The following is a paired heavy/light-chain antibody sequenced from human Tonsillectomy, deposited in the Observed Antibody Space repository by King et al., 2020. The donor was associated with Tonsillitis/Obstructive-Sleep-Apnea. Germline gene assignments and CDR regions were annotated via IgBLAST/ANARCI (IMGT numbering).Heavy chain of an antibody. D-gene: IGHD6-19*01. J-gene: IGHJ4*02. CDR3: AKDFGHIAVAGDFDY. V-gene: IGHV3-30*18. Sequence: QVQLVESGGGVVQPGRSLRLSCAASGFTFTTYGMHWVRQAPGKGLEWVAVISYDGSNKFYGDSVKGRFTISRDNSKNTLYLQMNSLRVEDTAVYYCAKDFGHIAVAGDFDYWGQGTLVTVSS. CDR1: GFTFTTYG. CDR2: ISYDGSNK.
Light chain of an antibody. Sequence: QSALTQPASVSGSPGQSITISCTGTSSDVGSYKLVSWYQQHPGKAPKLMIYEVTKRPSGVSNRFSGSKSGNTASLTISGLQAEDEADYYCYSYAGSSSWVFGGGTKLTVL. CDR1: SSDVGSYKL. CDR3: YSYAGSSSWV. V-gene: IGLV2-23*02. CDR2: EVT. J-gene: IGLJ3*02.